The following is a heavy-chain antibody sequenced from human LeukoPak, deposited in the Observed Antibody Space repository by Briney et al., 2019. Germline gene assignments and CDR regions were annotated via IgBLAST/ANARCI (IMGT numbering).Heavy chain of an antibody. CDR2: INPNSGGT. CDR1: GHTFIGYY. D-gene: IGHD6-19*01. V-gene: IGHV1-2*02. J-gene: IGHJ5*02. CDR3: AREVTAVAVNWFDP. Sequence: ASVTVSCKASGHTFIGYYLHWVRQAPGQGLEWMGWINPNSGGTNYAQKFQGRVTMSRDTSISTAYMELSRLRSDDTAVYYCAREVTAVAVNWFDPWGQGTLVTVSS.